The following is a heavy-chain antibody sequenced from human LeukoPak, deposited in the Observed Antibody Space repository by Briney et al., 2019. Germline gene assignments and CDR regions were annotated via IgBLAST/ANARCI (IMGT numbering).Heavy chain of an antibody. CDR2: IKQDGSER. Sequence: GGSLSLSCAASGFTFSDYWMTWVRQAPGRGLEWVANIKQDGSERYYVDSVKGRFSIFRDNGKDSLYLQMNSLRAEDTAVYYCSPIDYWGQGTLVTVSS. CDR3: SPIDY. J-gene: IGHJ4*02. CDR1: GFTFSDYW. V-gene: IGHV3-7*01.